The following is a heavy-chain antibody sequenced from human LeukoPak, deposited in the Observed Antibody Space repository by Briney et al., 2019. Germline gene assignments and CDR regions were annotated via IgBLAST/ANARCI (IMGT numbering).Heavy chain of an antibody. CDR3: ARGTLLYSSSSGYWFDP. Sequence: ASVKVSCKASGYTFTSYDINWVRQATGQGLEWMGWMNPNSGNTGYAQKFQGRVTMTRNTSISTAYMELSSLRSEDTAVYYCARGTLLYSSSSGYWFDPWGQGTLVTVSS. CDR1: GYTFTSYD. J-gene: IGHJ5*02. CDR2: MNPNSGNT. D-gene: IGHD6-6*01. V-gene: IGHV1-8*01.